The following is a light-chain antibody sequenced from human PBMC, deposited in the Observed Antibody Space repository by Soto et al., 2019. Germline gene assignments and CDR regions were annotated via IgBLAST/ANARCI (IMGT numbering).Light chain of an antibody. CDR3: QQRSSWPLT. CDR1: QSMSDF. V-gene: IGKV3-11*01. CDR2: DVS. J-gene: IGKJ4*01. Sequence: EIVLTQSPATLSLSPGERATLSCRASQSMSDFLAWYQHKPGQSPRLLIYDVSRRATGIPARFSASGSGTDVTLTISSLEPEDFGVYYCQQRSSWPLTFGGGTKVEIK.